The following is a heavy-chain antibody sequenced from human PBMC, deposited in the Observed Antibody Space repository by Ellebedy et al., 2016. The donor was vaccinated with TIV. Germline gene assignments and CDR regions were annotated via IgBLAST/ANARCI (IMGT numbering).Heavy chain of an antibody. CDR1: GYTFTGYY. V-gene: IGHV1-18*04. J-gene: IGHJ4*02. Sequence: ASVKVSCKASGYTFTGYYMHWVRLAPGQGLEWMGSISYNGETNYLQKLQGRISMTTDTSTRTAYMELRNLRSDDAALYYCAREGFDYWGQGTLVTVSS. CDR3: AREGFDY. CDR2: SISYNGET.